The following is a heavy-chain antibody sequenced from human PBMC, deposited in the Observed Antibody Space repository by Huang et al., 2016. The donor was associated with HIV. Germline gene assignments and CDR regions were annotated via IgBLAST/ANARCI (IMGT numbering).Heavy chain of an antibody. V-gene: IGHV3-30-3*01. J-gene: IGHJ3*02. CDR1: GFPFTNHA. CDR2: ISNDGSNN. D-gene: IGHD5-18*01. CDR3: ARAKDTWDAYDI. Sequence: QVQLVESGGGVVQPGRSLSLFCAASGFPFTNHAMHWVRQAPGKGLEWGAGISNDGSNNYYADSVKGRFTISRDSSKSTLFLHMTSLRTEDTAVYYCARAKDTWDAYDIWGQGTMVIVSS.